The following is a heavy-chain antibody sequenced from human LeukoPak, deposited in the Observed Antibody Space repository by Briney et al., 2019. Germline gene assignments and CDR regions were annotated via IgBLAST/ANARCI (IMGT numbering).Heavy chain of an antibody. CDR1: GFTFSSYS. Sequence: GGSLRLSCAASGFTFSSYSMNWVRQAPGKGLEWVSSISSSSSYIYYADSVKGRFTISRDNAKNSLYLQMNSLRAEDTAVYYCARGHGDYGAVSAFDLWGQGTLVTVSS. D-gene: IGHD4-17*01. CDR3: ARGHGDYGAVSAFDL. CDR2: ISSSSSYI. V-gene: IGHV3-21*01. J-gene: IGHJ3*01.